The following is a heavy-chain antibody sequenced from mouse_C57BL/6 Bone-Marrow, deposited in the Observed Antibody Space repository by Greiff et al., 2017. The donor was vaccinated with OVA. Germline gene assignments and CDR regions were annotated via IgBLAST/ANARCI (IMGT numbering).Heavy chain of an antibody. Sequence: EVHLVESGGGLVKPGGSLKLSCAASGFTFSSYAMSWVRQTPEKRLEWVATISDGGSYTYYPDNVKGRFTISRDNAKNNLYLQMSHLKSEDTAMYYCAREDYYGSSYVDFDVWGTGTTVTVSS. D-gene: IGHD1-1*01. V-gene: IGHV5-4*01. CDR3: AREDYYGSSYVDFDV. CDR1: GFTFSSYA. CDR2: ISDGGSYT. J-gene: IGHJ1*03.